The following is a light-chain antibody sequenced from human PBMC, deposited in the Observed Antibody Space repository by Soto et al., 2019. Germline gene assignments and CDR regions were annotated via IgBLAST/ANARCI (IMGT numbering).Light chain of an antibody. CDR2: GAS. CDR1: QSVKSSS. J-gene: IGKJ1*01. V-gene: IGKV3-20*01. Sequence: EIVLTQSPGTLSLSPGERATLSCRASQSVKSSSLGWYQQKPGQAPRLLIYGASSRATGVPDRFCGSGSGTDFTLTISRLEPEDFAVYYCQQYDSASWTFGQGTKVDIK. CDR3: QQYDSASWT.